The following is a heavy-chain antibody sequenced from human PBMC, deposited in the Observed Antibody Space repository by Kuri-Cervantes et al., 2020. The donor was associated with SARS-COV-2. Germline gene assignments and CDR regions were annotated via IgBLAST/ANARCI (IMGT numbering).Heavy chain of an antibody. CDR2: ISYDGSNK. Sequence: LSLTCAASGFTFSSYAMHWVRQAPGKGLEWVAVISYDGSNKYYADSVKGRFTISRDNSKNTLYLQMNSLRAEDTAVYYCARTKSGYYFSAFDIWGQGTMVTVSS. V-gene: IGHV3-30-3*01. CDR3: ARTKSGYYFSAFDI. D-gene: IGHD3-3*01. CDR1: GFTFSSYA. J-gene: IGHJ3*02.